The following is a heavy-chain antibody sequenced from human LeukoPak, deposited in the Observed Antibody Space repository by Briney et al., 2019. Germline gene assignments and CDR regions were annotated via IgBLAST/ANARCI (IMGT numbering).Heavy chain of an antibody. CDR1: GYTFTGYY. V-gene: IGHV1-2*02. CDR2: INPNSGGT. CDR3: AREEGWLQPLHY. J-gene: IGHJ4*02. Sequence: ASVKVSCKASGYTFTGYYMHWVRQAPGQGLEWVGWINPNSGGTNYAQKFQGRVTMTRDTSISTAYMELSRLRSDDTAVYYCAREEGWLQPLHYWGQGTLVTVSS. D-gene: IGHD5-24*01.